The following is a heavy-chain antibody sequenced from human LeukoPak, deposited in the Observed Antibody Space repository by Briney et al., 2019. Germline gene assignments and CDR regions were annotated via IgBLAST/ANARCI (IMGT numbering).Heavy chain of an antibody. Sequence: SETLSLTCIVSGGSISSYYWCWIRQPAGKGLEWIGRIYTSGSTNYNPSLKSRVTMSVDTSKNQFSLKLSSVTAADTAVYYCARVRNGRVSYYYYYYMDVWGKGTTVTVSS. D-gene: IGHD6-6*01. CDR2: IYTSGST. V-gene: IGHV4-4*07. CDR3: ARVRNGRVSYYYYYYMDV. J-gene: IGHJ6*03. CDR1: GGSISSYY.